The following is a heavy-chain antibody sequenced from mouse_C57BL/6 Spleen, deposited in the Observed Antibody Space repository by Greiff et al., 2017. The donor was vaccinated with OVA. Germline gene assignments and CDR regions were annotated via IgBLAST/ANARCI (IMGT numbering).Heavy chain of an antibody. CDR2: INYDGSST. Sequence: EVMLVESEGGLVQPGSSMKLSYTASGFTFSDYYMAWVRQVPEKGLEWVANINYDGSSTYYLDSLKSRFIISRDNAKNILYLQMSSLKSEDTATYYCARGYYAMDYWGQGTSVTVSS. CDR1: GFTFSDYY. CDR3: ARGYYAMDY. V-gene: IGHV5-16*01. J-gene: IGHJ4*01.